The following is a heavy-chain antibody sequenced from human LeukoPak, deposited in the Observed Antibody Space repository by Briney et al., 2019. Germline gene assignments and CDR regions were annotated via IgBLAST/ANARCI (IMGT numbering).Heavy chain of an antibody. J-gene: IGHJ6*03. CDR2: INPGDSDT. Sequence: GASLKISCKASGYSFTNYWIGWVRQLPGKGLEWMGIINPGDSDTKYSPSFQGQVTISADKSISTAYLQWSSLKASDTAMYYCARQPNCYHIDVWGKGSPVIVSS. CDR3: ARQPNCYHIDV. CDR1: GYSFTNYW. V-gene: IGHV5-51*01.